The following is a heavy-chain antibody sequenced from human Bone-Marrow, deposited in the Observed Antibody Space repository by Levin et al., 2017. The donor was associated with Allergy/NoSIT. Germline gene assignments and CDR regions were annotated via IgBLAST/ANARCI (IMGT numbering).Heavy chain of an antibody. CDR2: ISGSSTST. D-gene: IGHD2-15*01. J-gene: IGHJ4*02. Sequence: PGGSLRLSCAASGFNFSRYAMTWVRQAPGKGLEWVSSISGSSTSTYYADSVKGRFTISRDNSKNTLYLQMNSLRAEDTALYYCAKLLGYCSGGSCPDYWGQGTLVTVSS. V-gene: IGHV3-23*01. CDR1: GFNFSRYA. CDR3: AKLLGYCSGGSCPDY.